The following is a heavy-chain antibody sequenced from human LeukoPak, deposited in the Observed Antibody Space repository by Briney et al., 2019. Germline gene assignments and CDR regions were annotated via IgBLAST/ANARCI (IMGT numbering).Heavy chain of an antibody. CDR2: IKQDGSEK. V-gene: IGHV3-7*01. D-gene: IGHD4-17*01. J-gene: IGHJ6*03. CDR3: ARADTVTHHFYYYYYYMDV. Sequence: GGSLRLSCAASGFTLSNYWMSWVRQAPGKGLEWVANIKQDGSEKYYVDSVKGRFTISRDNAKNSLYLQMNSLRAEDTTVYYCARADTVTHHFYYYYYYMDVWGKGTTVTVSS. CDR1: GFTLSNYW.